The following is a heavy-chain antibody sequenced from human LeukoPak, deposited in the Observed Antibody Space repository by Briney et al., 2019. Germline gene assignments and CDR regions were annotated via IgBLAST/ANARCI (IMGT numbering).Heavy chain of an antibody. V-gene: IGHV3-33*01. J-gene: IGHJ4*02. Sequence: GGSLRLSCAASGFTFRSYDIHWVRQAPGRGLEWVALMWYDGSNKYYADSVKGRFTVSRDNSKNTLYLQMNSLRAEDTAVYYCGGYSYADAIDYWGQGTLVTVSS. CDR3: GGYSYADAIDY. D-gene: IGHD3-16*01. CDR2: MWYDGSNK. CDR1: GFTFRSYD.